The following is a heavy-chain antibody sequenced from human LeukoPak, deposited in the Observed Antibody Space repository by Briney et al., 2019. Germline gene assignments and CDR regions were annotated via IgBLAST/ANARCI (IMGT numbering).Heavy chain of an antibody. CDR2: IYHSGST. V-gene: IGHV4-38-2*02. D-gene: IGHD6-13*01. CDR1: GYSISSGYY. Sequence: SETLSLTCTVSGYSISSGYYWGWIRQPPGKGLEWIGSIYHSGSTYYNPSLKSRVTISVDTSKNQFSLKLSSVTAADTAVYYCARFSSSSWYVDYWGQGTLVTVSS. CDR3: ARFSSSSWYVDY. J-gene: IGHJ4*02.